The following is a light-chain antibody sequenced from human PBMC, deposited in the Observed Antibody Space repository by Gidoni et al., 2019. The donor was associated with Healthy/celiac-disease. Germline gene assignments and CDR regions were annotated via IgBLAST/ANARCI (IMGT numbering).Light chain of an antibody. CDR1: SRDVGGNNY. J-gene: IGLJ1*01. Sequence: QSALTQPPSASGSPGQSVTISCTGTSRDVGGNNYVSWYQQHPGNAPKLMIYEVSKRPSGVPDRVAGSKSGNTASLTVSGLQAEEEADYYCSSYAGSNNLVFGTGTKVTV. CDR3: SSYAGSNNLV. V-gene: IGLV2-8*01. CDR2: EVS.